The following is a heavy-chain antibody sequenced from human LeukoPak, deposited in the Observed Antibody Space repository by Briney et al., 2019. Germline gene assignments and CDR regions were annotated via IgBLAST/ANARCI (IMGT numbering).Heavy chain of an antibody. V-gene: IGHV1-8*01. CDR2: MNPNSGNT. J-gene: IGHJ4*02. Sequence: ASVKVSCKASGYTFTSYDINWVRQATGQGLEWIGWMNPNSGNTGYAQKFQGRVTMTRNTSISTAYMELSSLRSEDTAVYYCARASSYYYDSSGYADFDYWGQGTLVTVSS. CDR1: GYTFTSYD. D-gene: IGHD3-22*01. CDR3: ARASSYYYDSSGYADFDY.